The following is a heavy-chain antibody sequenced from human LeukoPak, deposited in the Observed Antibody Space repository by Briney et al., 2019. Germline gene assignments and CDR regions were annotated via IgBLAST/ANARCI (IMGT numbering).Heavy chain of an antibody. CDR3: NAITRTGTLDY. J-gene: IGHJ4*02. CDR1: GFTFSNAW. V-gene: IGHV3-15*01. D-gene: IGHD6-13*01. CDR2: VKSQTDGGTT. Sequence: GGSLRLSCAASGFTFSNAWMTWVRQAPGKGLEWVGRVKSQTDGGTTDYGAPVKGRFTISRDDSRNTLYLQMNSLKTEDTAVYYCNAITRTGTLDYWGQGTLVTVSS.